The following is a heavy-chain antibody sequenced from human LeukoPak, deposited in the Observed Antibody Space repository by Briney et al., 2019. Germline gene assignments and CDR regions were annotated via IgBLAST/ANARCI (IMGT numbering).Heavy chain of an antibody. CDR2: IWNDGSRK. CDR1: GFIFSIYV. V-gene: IGHV3-33*06. Sequence: GGSLRLSCAASGFIFSIYVMHWVRQVPGKGLEWVGIIWNDGSRKDYGDSVKGRLTISRDNSKNTLYLQMNTLRVEDTALYYCAKGGIEVGHPAGLYFFDSWGRGTLVTVSS. J-gene: IGHJ4*02. CDR3: AKGGIEVGHPAGLYFFDS. D-gene: IGHD6-19*01.